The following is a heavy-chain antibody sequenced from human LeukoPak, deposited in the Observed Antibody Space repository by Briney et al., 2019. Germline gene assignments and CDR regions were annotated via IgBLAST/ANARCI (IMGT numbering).Heavy chain of an antibody. CDR2: IYTSGST. Sequence: SETLSLTCTVSGGSISSGSYYWSWIRQPAGKGLEWIGRIYTSGSTNYNPSLKSRVTISVDTSKNQFSLKLSSVTAADTAVYYCARNRGLPPSLMVRGVTPNWYFDLWGRGTLVTVSS. CDR3: ARNRGLPPSLMVRGVTPNWYFDL. CDR1: GGSISSGSYY. J-gene: IGHJ2*01. V-gene: IGHV4-61*02. D-gene: IGHD3-10*01.